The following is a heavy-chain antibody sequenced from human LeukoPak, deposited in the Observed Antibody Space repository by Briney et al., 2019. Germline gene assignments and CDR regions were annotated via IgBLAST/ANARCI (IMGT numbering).Heavy chain of an antibody. D-gene: IGHD1-26*01. Sequence: ASVKVSCKASGGTFSSYAISWVRQAPGQGLEWMGRIIPILGIANYAQKFQGRVTITVDKSTSTAYMELSSLRSEDTAVYYCARDLSGSYGTVFDPWGQGTLVTVSS. CDR1: GGTFSSYA. V-gene: IGHV1-69*04. CDR2: IIPILGIA. CDR3: ARDLSGSYGTVFDP. J-gene: IGHJ5*02.